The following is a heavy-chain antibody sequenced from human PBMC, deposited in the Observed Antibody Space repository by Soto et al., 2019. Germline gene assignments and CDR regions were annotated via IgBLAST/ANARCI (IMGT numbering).Heavy chain of an antibody. CDR2: IYLSASA. CDR1: GGSISSSSNS. Sequence: QLQLQESGPRLVKPSETLSLTCSVSGGSISSSSNSWAWIRQSPGKGLEWIGTIYLSASAHYNPSLEGSVAISADTPNNQLSLRLSSVTAADTAVYYCGRQQGHCGSTACFGYYSVDVWGQGTTVTVS. D-gene: IGHD2-2*01. CDR3: GRQQGHCGSTACFGYYSVDV. J-gene: IGHJ6*02. V-gene: IGHV4-39*01.